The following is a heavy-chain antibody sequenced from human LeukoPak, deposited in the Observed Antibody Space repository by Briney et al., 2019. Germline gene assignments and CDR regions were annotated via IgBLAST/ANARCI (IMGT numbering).Heavy chain of an antibody. J-gene: IGHJ6*02. CDR2: ISWNSGSI. CDR1: GFTFDDYA. V-gene: IGHV3-9*01. CDR3: AKGGGAYYYYGMDV. Sequence: GGSLRLSCAASGFTFDDYAMHWVRQAPGKGLEWVSGISWNSGSIGYADSVKGRFTISRDNAKNSLYLQMSSLRAEDTALYYCAKGGGAYYYYGMDVWGQGTTVTVSS. D-gene: IGHD4-17*01.